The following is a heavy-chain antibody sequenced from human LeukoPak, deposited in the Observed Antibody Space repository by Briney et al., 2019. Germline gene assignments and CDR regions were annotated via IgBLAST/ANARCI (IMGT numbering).Heavy chain of an antibody. D-gene: IGHD5-18*01. CDR1: GFTFSSCS. J-gene: IGHJ4*02. CDR2: ISSSSSYI. CDR3: ARDLITAMAEYYFDY. Sequence: GGSLRLSCAASGFTFSSCSMNWVRQAPGKGLEWVSSISSSSSYIYYADSVKGRFTISRDNAKNSLYLQMNSLRAEDTAVYYCARDLITAMAEYYFDYWGQGTLVTVSS. V-gene: IGHV3-21*01.